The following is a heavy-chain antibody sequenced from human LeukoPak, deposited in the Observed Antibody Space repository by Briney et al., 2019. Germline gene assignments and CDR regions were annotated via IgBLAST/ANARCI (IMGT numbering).Heavy chain of an antibody. V-gene: IGHV3-13*01. CDR1: GFTLSTYD. D-gene: IGHD4-17*01. CDR3: VRSFYGDHPY. Sequence: GGSLRPSCAASGFTLSTYDMHWVRQGPGEGLEWVAAVGTSGHTFYPDSVKGQFTISRENARNSVYLQMNSLRAGDTAVYYCVRSFYGDHPYWGQGTLVTVSS. J-gene: IGHJ4*02. CDR2: VGTSGHT.